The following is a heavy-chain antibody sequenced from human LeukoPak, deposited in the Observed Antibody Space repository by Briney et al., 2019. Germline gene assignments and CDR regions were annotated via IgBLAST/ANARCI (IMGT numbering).Heavy chain of an antibody. D-gene: IGHD4-17*01. J-gene: IGHJ4*02. CDR1: GFIFSSFT. V-gene: IGHV3-23*01. Sequence: GGSLRLSCTASGFIFSSFTMSWVRQAPGRGLEWVSTISGSGDNSYYADSVKGRFTISRDNSKNTLYLQMNSLRVEDTAIFYCAKDSPSAPVTSVWGQGTLVTVSS. CDR2: ISGSGDNS. CDR3: AKDSPSAPVTSV.